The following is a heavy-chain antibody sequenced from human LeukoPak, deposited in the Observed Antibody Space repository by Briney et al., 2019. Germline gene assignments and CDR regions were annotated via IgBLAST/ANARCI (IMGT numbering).Heavy chain of an antibody. V-gene: IGHV3-49*04. J-gene: IGHJ4*02. CDR3: TGNLSSSWYYYDY. CDR1: GFIFGDYA. Sequence: WSLRLSCTSSGFIFGDYAMSWVRQARGKGLAWVAFIGSKAYGGTTEYAASVKGRFTISRDDSKSIAYLQMNSLKTEDTPVYYCTGNLSSSWYYYDYWGQGTLVTVSS. D-gene: IGHD6-13*01. CDR2: IGSKAYGGTT.